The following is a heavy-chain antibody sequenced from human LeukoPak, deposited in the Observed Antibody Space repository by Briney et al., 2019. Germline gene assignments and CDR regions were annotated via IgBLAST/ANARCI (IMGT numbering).Heavy chain of an antibody. D-gene: IGHD4-17*01. V-gene: IGHV3-30*03. CDR2: ISYDGSNK. CDR1: GFTFSRYG. CDR3: ARRLRRNYFDY. Sequence: SGGSLRLSCSASGFTFSRYGMNWVRQAPGKGLEWVAVISYDGSNKYYADSVKGRFTISRDSSKNTLYLQMNSLRPEDTAVYYCARRLRRNYFDYWGQGTLVTVSS. J-gene: IGHJ4*02.